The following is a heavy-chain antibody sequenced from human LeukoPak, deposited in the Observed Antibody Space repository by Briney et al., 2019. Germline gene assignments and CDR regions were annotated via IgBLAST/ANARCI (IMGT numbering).Heavy chain of an antibody. J-gene: IGHJ4*02. D-gene: IGHD2-15*01. V-gene: IGHV1-2*02. CDR3: ARDRTRYCSGGSCYHPDY. Sequence: ASVKVSCKASGYTFTGYYMHWVRQAPGQGLEWMGWINPNSGGTNYAQKFQGGVTMTRDTSISTAYMELSRLRSDDTAVYYCARDRTRYCSGGSCYHPDYWGQGTLVTVSS. CDR1: GYTFTGYY. CDR2: INPNSGGT.